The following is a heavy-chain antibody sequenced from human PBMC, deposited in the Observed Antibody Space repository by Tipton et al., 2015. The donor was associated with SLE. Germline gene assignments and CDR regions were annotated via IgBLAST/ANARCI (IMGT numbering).Heavy chain of an antibody. D-gene: IGHD7-27*01. V-gene: IGHV3-23*01. CDR3: AKDMGINRAFDI. J-gene: IGHJ3*02. CDR2: ISGSGVDP. Sequence: SLRLSCAASGFAFRTYAMAWVRQAPGKGLEWVSAISGSGVDPYYADSVKGRFTISRDNSKNTLYLQMSSLRAEDTAVFYCAKDMGINRAFDIWGQGTMVTVSS. CDR1: GFAFRTYA.